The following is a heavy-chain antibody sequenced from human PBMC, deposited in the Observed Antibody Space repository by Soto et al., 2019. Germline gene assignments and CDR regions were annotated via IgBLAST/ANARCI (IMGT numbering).Heavy chain of an antibody. Sequence: SETLSLTCTVSGGSISSGDYYWSWIRQPPGKGLEWIGYIYYSGSTYYNPSLKSRVTISVDTSKNQFSLKLSSVTAADTAVYYCARGEEDYLRAFDIWGQATMVTVSS. CDR2: IYYSGST. J-gene: IGHJ3*02. CDR1: GGSISSGDYY. V-gene: IGHV4-30-4*01. CDR3: ARGEEDYLRAFDI. D-gene: IGHD3-10*01.